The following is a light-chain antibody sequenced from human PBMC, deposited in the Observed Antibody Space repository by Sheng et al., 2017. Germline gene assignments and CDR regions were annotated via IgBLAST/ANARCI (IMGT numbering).Light chain of an antibody. CDR2: DNN. Sequence: QTVLTQPPSVSAAPGQKVTISCSGSSSKIGNNYVSWYQQFPRTAPKLLIYDNNKRPSGIPDRFSGSKSGTSATLDITGLQTGDEADYYCGTYDSSLSAGVFGTGTKVTVL. CDR1: SSKIGNNY. V-gene: IGLV1-51*01. J-gene: IGLJ1*01. CDR3: GTYDSSLSAGV.